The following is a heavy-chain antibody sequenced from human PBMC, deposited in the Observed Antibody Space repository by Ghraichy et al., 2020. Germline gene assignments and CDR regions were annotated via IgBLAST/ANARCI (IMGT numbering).Heavy chain of an antibody. Sequence: SVKVSCKASGGPFRSYAISWVRQAPGQGLEWMGGINPMFETPSYAQKFQGRVTITADESTSTAYMELSSLRSEDAAVYYCASNLPHWIIWGQGTTVTVSS. CDR1: GGPFRSYA. V-gene: IGHV1-69*13. CDR2: INPMFETP. D-gene: IGHD1-1*01. CDR3: ASNLPHWII. J-gene: IGHJ6*02.